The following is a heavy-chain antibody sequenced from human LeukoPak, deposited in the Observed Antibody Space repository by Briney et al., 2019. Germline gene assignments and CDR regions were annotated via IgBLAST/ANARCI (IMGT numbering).Heavy chain of an antibody. CDR1: GYTFSDYY. V-gene: IGHV1-2*06. Sequence: ASVKVSCKASGYTFSDYYTRWVRQAPGQGLEWMGRINPNSGGTNYAQKFQGRVTMTRDTSISTAYMELSRLRSDDTAVYYCARGGDTPMGRGFDYWGQGTLVTVSS. D-gene: IGHD5-18*01. CDR3: ARGGDTPMGRGFDY. CDR2: INPNSGGT. J-gene: IGHJ4*02.